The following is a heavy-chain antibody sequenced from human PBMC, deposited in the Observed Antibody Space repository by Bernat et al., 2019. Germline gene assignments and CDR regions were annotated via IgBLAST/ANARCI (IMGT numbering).Heavy chain of an antibody. CDR2: ISNDGRNK. J-gene: IGHJ4*02. V-gene: IGHV3-30*18. CDR3: AKERDSSNWYGGAFDY. Sequence: QVQLVESGGGVVQPGRSLRLSCAASGFTFSSYGMHWVRQAPGKGLEWVAVISNDGRNKYYADSVKDRLTISRDNSQNTLYLQMNSLRVEDTAVYYCAKERDSSNWYGGAFDYWGQGTLVTVSS. CDR1: GFTFSSYG. D-gene: IGHD6-13*01.